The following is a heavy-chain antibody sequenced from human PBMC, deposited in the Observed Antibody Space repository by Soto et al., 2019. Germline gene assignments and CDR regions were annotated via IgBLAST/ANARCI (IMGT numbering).Heavy chain of an antibody. D-gene: IGHD3-9*01. CDR2: ISSSSYI. CDR3: AGGTTIRGYYYYGMDV. CDR1: GFTFSSYS. Sequence: GGSLRLSCAASGFTFSSYSMNWVRQAPGKGLEWVSSISSSSYIYYADSVKGRFTISRDNAKNSLYLQMNSLRAEDTAVYYCAGGTTIRGYYYYGMDVWGQGTTVTVS. J-gene: IGHJ6*02. V-gene: IGHV3-21*01.